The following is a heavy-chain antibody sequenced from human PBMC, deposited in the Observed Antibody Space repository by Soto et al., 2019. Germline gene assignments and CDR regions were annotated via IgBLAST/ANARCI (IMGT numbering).Heavy chain of an antibody. D-gene: IGHD6-13*01. CDR1: GGSISSGDYY. J-gene: IGHJ3*02. V-gene: IGHV4-30-4*01. CDR2: IYYSGST. Sequence: TLSLTFTVSGGSISSGDYYWSWIRPPPGKGLEWIGYIYYSGSTYYNPSLKSRVTISVDTSKNQFSLKLSSVTAADTAVYYCAREAAAVYDAFDIWGQGTMVTVSS. CDR3: AREAAAVYDAFDI.